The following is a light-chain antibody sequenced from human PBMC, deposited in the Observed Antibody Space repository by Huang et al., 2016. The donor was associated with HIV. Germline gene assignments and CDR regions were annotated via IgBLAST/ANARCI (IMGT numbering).Light chain of an antibody. J-gene: IGKJ1*01. CDR1: QSIRSY. Sequence: DIQMTQSPSSLSASVGDRITITCRASQSIRSYLNWYQQKPGKAPKVLIYAASSLQSGVPPRFSGSGSGTDFTLTISSLQPEDFATYYCQQRYSSPWTFGQGTKVEI. CDR2: AAS. CDR3: QQRYSSPWT. V-gene: IGKV1-39*01.